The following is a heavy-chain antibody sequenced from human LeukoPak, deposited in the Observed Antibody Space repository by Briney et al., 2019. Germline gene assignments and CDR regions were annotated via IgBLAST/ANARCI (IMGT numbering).Heavy chain of an antibody. Sequence: PGGSLRLSCAASGFTFSSYAMHWVRQAPGKGLEWVAVISYDGSNKYYADSVKGRFTISRDNSKNTLYLQMNSLRAEDTAVYYCARDPTYYDFWSGQLDYWGQGTLVTDSS. D-gene: IGHD3-3*01. CDR1: GFTFSSYA. V-gene: IGHV3-30-3*01. CDR2: ISYDGSNK. J-gene: IGHJ4*02. CDR3: ARDPTYYDFWSGQLDY.